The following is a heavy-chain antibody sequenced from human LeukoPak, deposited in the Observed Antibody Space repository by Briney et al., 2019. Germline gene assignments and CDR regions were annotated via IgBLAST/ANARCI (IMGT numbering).Heavy chain of an antibody. CDR2: INNDGTAT. D-gene: IGHD1-1*01. V-gene: IGHV3-74*01. CDR3: AREILEPGKTHEY. Sequence: GGSLRLSCAASGFTFSAYWMHWVRQVAGKGLVWGSRINNDGTATFFADSVKGRFTISRDNAKNTLYLQMDSLRAEDTAMYYCAREILEPGKTHEYWGQGTLVTVSS. J-gene: IGHJ4*02. CDR1: GFTFSAYW.